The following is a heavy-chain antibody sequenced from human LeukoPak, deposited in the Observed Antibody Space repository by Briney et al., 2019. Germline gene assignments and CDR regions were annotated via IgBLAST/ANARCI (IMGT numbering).Heavy chain of an antibody. J-gene: IGHJ5*02. CDR2: IWYDGSNK. Sequence: GRSLRLSCAASGFTFSSYGMHWVRQAPGKGLEGVAVIWYDGSNKYYAVSVKGRFTISRDNSKNTLYLQMNSLRAEDTAIYYCARERRAAENWFDPWGQGTLVTVSS. CDR1: GFTFSSYG. V-gene: IGHV3-33*01. CDR3: ARERRAAENWFDP.